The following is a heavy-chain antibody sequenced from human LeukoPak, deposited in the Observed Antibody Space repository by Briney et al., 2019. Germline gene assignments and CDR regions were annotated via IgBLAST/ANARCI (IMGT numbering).Heavy chain of an antibody. CDR3: ARDGHGDYLAADY. Sequence: SQTLSLTCAVSGGSISSGGYSWSWIRQLPGKGLEWIGYIYHSGSTYYNPSLKSRVTISVDRSKNQFSLKLSSVTAADTAVYYCARDGHGDYLAADYWGQGTLVTVSS. D-gene: IGHD4-17*01. J-gene: IGHJ4*02. CDR2: IYHSGST. CDR1: GGSISSGGYS. V-gene: IGHV4-30-2*01.